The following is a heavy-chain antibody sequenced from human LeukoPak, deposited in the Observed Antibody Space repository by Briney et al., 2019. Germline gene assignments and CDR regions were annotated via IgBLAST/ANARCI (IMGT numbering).Heavy chain of an antibody. V-gene: IGHV3-11*04. CDR3: ARDDVVAANP. CDR1: GFTFTDHY. J-gene: IGHJ5*02. CDR2: ISSGGDII. D-gene: IGHD2-15*01. Sequence: PGGSLRLSCAASGFTFTDHYMSWVRQAPGKGLEWVSYISSGGDIIYYADSVKGRFTISRDNAKNSLFLQMNSLRAEDTAVYYCARDDVVAANPWGQGTLVTVSS.